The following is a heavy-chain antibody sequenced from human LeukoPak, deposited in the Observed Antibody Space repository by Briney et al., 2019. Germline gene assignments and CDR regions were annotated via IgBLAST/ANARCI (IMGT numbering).Heavy chain of an antibody. CDR1: GFSLTTSGVA. V-gene: IGHV2-5*02. J-gene: IGHJ4*02. CDR3: AHRDIAVVGAFDY. CDR2: IYWDDDK. Sequence: SGPTLVKPTQTLTLTCTFSGFSLTTSGVAVGWIRQPPGKALECLGFIYWDDDKRYSPSLKSRVTITKDDSKNQVVLTMTNVDPVDTATYYCAHRDIAVVGAFDYWGQGTLVTVSS. D-gene: IGHD6-19*01.